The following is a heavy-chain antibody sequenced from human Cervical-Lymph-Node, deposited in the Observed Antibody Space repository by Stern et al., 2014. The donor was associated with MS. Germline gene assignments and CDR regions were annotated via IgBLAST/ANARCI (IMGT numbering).Heavy chain of an antibody. CDR2: ISYDGNRK. V-gene: IGHV3-30*03. D-gene: IGHD2-8*01. J-gene: IGHJ4*02. CDR3: ARDYEDTSMLFDH. Sequence: AQLVESGGAVVQPGRSLRLSCAASGFTFSSYGMHCVRPAPRKGLEWVAVISYDGNRKYYAASVKGRFTISRDNSKNTLHLQMNSVTPDDTAIYYCARDYEDTSMLFDHWGQGTLVTVSS. CDR1: GFTFSSYG.